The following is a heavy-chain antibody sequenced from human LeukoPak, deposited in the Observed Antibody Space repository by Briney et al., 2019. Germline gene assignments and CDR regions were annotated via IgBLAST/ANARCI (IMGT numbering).Heavy chain of an antibody. J-gene: IGHJ4*02. D-gene: IGHD2-2*01. CDR2: IRYDGSNK. V-gene: IGHV3-30*02. CDR3: AKDLHGVVPAAKSD. Sequence: TGGSLRLSCAASGFTFSSYGMQLVRQAPGKGLEWVAFIRYDGSNKYYADSVKGRFTISRDNSKNTLYLQMNSLRAEDTAVYYCAKDLHGVVPAAKSDWGQGTLVTVSS. CDR1: GFTFSSYG.